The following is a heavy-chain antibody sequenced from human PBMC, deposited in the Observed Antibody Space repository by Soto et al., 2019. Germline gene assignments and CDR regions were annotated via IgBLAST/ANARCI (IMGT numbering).Heavy chain of an antibody. CDR2: ISWNSGSI. D-gene: IGHD4-17*01. J-gene: IGHJ6*02. CDR3: AKDIRIRNTVTTNYYGMDV. CDR1: GFTFDDYA. V-gene: IGHV3-9*01. Sequence: PGGSLRLSCAASGFTFDDYAMHWVRQAPGKGLEWVSGISWNSGSIGYADSVKGRFTISRDNAKNSLYLQMNSLRAEDTALYYCAKDIRIRNTVTTNYYGMDVWGQGTTVTVS.